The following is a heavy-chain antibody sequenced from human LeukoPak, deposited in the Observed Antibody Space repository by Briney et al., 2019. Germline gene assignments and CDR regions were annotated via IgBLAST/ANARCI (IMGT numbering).Heavy chain of an antibody. CDR3: ARDSSGSFFDY. D-gene: IGHD3-22*01. J-gene: IGHJ4*02. CDR2: INTNTGNP. Sequence: ASVKVSCKASGYTFTSYAMHWVRQAPGQGLEWMAWINTNTGNPTYAQGFTGRFVFSLDTSVSTAYLQISSLKAEDTAVYYCARDSSGSFFDYWGQGTLVTVSS. V-gene: IGHV7-4-1*02. CDR1: GYTFTSYA.